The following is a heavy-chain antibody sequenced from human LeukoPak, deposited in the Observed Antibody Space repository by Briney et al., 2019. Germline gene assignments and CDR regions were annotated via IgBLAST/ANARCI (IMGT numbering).Heavy chain of an antibody. CDR1: GFTFSSYA. J-gene: IGHJ4*02. Sequence: PGGSLRLPCAASGFTFSSYAMHWVRQAPGKGLEWVAVISYDGSNKYYADSVKGRFTISRDNSKNTLYLQMNSLRAEDTAVYYCAREDTAMKYFDHWGQGTLVTVSS. D-gene: IGHD5-18*01. CDR3: AREDTAMKYFDH. CDR2: ISYDGSNK. V-gene: IGHV3-30*04.